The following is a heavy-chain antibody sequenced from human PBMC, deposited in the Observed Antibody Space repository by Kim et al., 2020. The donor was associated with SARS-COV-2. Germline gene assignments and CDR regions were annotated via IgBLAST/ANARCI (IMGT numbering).Heavy chain of an antibody. D-gene: IGHD3-10*01. J-gene: IGHJ4*02. Sequence: ASVKVSCKASGYTFTGYYMHWVRQAPGQGLEWMGRINPNSGGTNYAQKFQGRVTMTRDTSISTAYMELSRLRSDDTAVYYCAGDKDGDGPFDYWGQGTLVTVSS. V-gene: IGHV1-2*06. CDR3: AGDKDGDGPFDY. CDR2: INPNSGGT. CDR1: GYTFTGYY.